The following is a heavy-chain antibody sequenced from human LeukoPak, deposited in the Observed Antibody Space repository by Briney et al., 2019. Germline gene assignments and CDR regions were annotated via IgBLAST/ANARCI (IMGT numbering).Heavy chain of an antibody. J-gene: IGHJ4*02. CDR3: ARGSYYYDSSGYHY. CDR1: GYTFTGYY. D-gene: IGHD3-22*01. CDR2: INPNSGGT. Sequence: ASVKVSCKASGYTFTGYYMHWVRQAPGQGLEWMGRINPNSGGTNYAQKFQGRVTMTRDTSISTAYMELSRLRSDDTAVYYCARGSYYYDSSGYHYWGQGTLVTASS. V-gene: IGHV1-2*06.